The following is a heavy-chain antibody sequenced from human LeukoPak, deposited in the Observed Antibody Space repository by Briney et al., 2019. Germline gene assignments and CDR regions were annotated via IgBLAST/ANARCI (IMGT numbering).Heavy chain of an antibody. J-gene: IGHJ4*02. CDR2: INPNSGGT. V-gene: IGHV1-2*02. Sequence: ASVKVSCKASGYTFTGYYMHWVRQAPGQGLEWMGWINPNSGGTNYAQKFQGRVTMTRNTSISTAYMELSRLRSDDTAVYYCARDSLDYDSSGYYPNWGQGILVTVSS. CDR3: ARDSLDYDSSGYYPN. D-gene: IGHD3-22*01. CDR1: GYTFTGYY.